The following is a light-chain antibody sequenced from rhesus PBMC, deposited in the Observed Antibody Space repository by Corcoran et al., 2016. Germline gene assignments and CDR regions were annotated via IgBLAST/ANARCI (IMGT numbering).Light chain of an antibody. Sequence: QAVVTQEASLTVSPGGTVTLTCASTTGAVTSGHFPHWFQQKPGQAPKTLIYDTNNKPSWTPARFSASLHGGKAALTLSGAPPEDEADYYCWLSYRSGYVFGGGTRLTVL. V-gene: IGLV7-80*01. J-gene: IGLJ1*01. CDR2: DTN. CDR1: TGAVTSGHF. CDR3: WLSYRSGYV.